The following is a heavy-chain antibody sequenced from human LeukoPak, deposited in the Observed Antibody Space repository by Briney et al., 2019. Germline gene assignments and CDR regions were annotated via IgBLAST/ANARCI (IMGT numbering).Heavy chain of an antibody. D-gene: IGHD3-10*01. V-gene: IGHV3-23*01. CDR2: VSHTGGNT. CDR1: GFSFSGYA. J-gene: IGHJ4*02. Sequence: GGSLRLSCAASGFSFSGYAMNWVRQAPGEGLQWVSSVSHTGGNTYYADSVKGRFTISRDNSKNTLYLQMNSLRAEDTAVYYCAKYFDSGTYRREWYFHYWGQGTLVTVSS. CDR3: AKYFDSGTYRREWYFHY.